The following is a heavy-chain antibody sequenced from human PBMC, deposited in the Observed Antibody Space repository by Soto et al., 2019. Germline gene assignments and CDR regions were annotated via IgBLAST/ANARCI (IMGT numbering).Heavy chain of an antibody. CDR1: GGSISSGDYY. V-gene: IGHV4-39*01. D-gene: IGHD3-16*02. CDR2: IYYSGST. Sequence: PSETLSLTCTVSGGSISSGDYYWSWIRQPPGKGLEWIGSIYYSGSTYYNPSLKSRVTISVDTSKNQFSLKLRSVTAADTAVYYCARSTFGGVIVPSFDYWGQGTLVTVSS. J-gene: IGHJ4*02. CDR3: ARSTFGGVIVPSFDY.